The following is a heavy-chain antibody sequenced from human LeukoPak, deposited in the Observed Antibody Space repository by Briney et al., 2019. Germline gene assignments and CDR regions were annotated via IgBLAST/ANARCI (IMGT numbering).Heavy chain of an antibody. CDR1: GYTFTGYY. D-gene: IGHD2-2*01. V-gene: IGHV1-2*02. CDR3: ARIAGGYCSSTSCSPKPGWFDP. Sequence: ASVEVSCKASGYTFTGYYMHWVRQAPGQGLEWMGWINPNSGGTNYAQKFQGRVTMTRDTSISTAYMELSRLRSDDTAVYYCARIAGGYCSSTSCSPKPGWFDPWGQGTLVTVSS. CDR2: INPNSGGT. J-gene: IGHJ5*02.